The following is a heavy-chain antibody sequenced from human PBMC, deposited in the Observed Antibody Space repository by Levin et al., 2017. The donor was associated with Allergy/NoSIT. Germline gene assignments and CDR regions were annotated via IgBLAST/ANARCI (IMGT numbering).Heavy chain of an antibody. V-gene: IGHV3-49*03. CDR3: TRIGSPYRYSSYDYAMDV. CDR1: AFTFGDYA. D-gene: IGHD5-18*01. Sequence: GGSLRLSCTASAFTFGDYAMSWFRQAPGKGLEWVAFIRNKAYGGTPEYAASVKGRFTISRDDSKSIAYLQMNTLKTEDTAVYYCTRIGSPYRYSSYDYAMDVWGQGTTVTVSS. CDR2: IRNKAYGGTP. J-gene: IGHJ6*02.